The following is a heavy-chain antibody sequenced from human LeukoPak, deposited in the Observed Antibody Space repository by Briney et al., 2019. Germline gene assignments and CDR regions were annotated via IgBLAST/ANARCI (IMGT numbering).Heavy chain of an antibody. Sequence: ASVKVSCKASGGTFSSYAISWVRQAPGQGLEWMGRIIPIFGTANYAQKFQGRVTITADKSTSTAHMELSSLRSEDTAVYYCARDDKTYYYDSSGYYDYWGQGTLVTVSS. J-gene: IGHJ4*02. D-gene: IGHD3-22*01. V-gene: IGHV1-69*06. CDR3: ARDDKTYYYDSSGYYDY. CDR1: GGTFSSYA. CDR2: IIPIFGTA.